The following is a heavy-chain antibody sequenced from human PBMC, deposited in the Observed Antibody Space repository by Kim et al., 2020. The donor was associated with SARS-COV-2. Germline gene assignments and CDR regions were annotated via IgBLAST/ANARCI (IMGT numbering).Heavy chain of an antibody. Sequence: LKSRVTISVDKSKNQFSLKLSSVTAADTAVYYCASRITIFGVVIVGAFDIWGQGTMVTVSS. V-gene: IGHV4-4*02. D-gene: IGHD3-3*01. J-gene: IGHJ3*02. CDR3: ASRITIFGVVIVGAFDI.